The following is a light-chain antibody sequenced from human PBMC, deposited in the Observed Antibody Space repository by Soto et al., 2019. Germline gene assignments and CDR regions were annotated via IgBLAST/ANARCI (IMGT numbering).Light chain of an antibody. CDR2: DNS. J-gene: IGLJ2*01. V-gene: IGLV1-51*01. CDR3: GTWDSSLSAVV. CDR1: SSNIGNNY. Sequence: QSVLTQPPSVSAAPGQKVTISCSGSSSNIGNNYVSWYQHLPGTAPKHLISDNSERPSGIPDRFSGSKSGTSATLGITGLQTGDEADYYCGTWDSSLSAVVFGGGTQLTVL.